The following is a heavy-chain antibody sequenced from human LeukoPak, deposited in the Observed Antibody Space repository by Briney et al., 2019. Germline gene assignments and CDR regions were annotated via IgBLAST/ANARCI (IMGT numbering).Heavy chain of an antibody. D-gene: IGHD6-19*01. J-gene: IGHJ6*03. CDR1: GGSISSYY. CDR3: ARRGGYSSGWKDYYYMDV. V-gene: IGHV4-4*07. CDR2: IYTSGST. Sequence: SETLSLTCTVSGGSISSYYWSWIRQPAGKGLEWIGRIYTSGSTNYNPSLKSRVTISVDTSKNQFSLKLSSVTAADTAVYYCARRGGYSSGWKDYYYMDVWGKGTTVTISS.